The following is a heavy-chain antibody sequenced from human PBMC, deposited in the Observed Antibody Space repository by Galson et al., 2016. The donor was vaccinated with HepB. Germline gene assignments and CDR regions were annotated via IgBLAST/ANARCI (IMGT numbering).Heavy chain of an antibody. Sequence: SLRLSCAASGFTFSDYWMHWVRQAPGKGLVWVSRINPDETTTTYADSVEGRFTVSRDNAKKTLFLQMRSLTAEDSAVYYCARGSLGYTYAKKGSLDFWGQGSLVIVSS. CDR1: GFTFSDYW. V-gene: IGHV3-74*01. J-gene: IGHJ4*02. CDR2: INPDETTT. D-gene: IGHD5-18*01. CDR3: ARGSLGYTYAKKGSLDF.